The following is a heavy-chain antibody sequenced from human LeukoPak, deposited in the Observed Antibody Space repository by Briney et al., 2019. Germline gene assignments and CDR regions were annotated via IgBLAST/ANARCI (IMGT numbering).Heavy chain of an antibody. Sequence: SETLSLTCTVSGGSISTYYWGWIRQAPGKGLEWIGRIYTSGSTNYNPSLKSRVTMSVDTSKNQFSLKLSSVTAADTAVYYCAREAYYYYYMDVWGKGTTVTISS. CDR3: AREAYYYYYMDV. CDR1: GGSISTYY. CDR2: IYTSGST. J-gene: IGHJ6*03. V-gene: IGHV4-4*07.